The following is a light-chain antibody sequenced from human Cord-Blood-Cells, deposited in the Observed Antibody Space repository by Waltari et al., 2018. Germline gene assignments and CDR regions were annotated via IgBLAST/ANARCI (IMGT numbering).Light chain of an antibody. V-gene: IGLV2-14*01. CDR2: EVS. Sequence: QSALTQPASVSGSPGQSITISCTGTSSDVGGYNYVSWYQQPPGKAPKLMIYEVSNRPSGVSNRVSGSKSGNTASLTISWLQAEDEADYYCSSYTSSSTYVFGTGTKVTVL. J-gene: IGLJ1*01. CDR3: SSYTSSSTYV. CDR1: SSDVGGYNY.